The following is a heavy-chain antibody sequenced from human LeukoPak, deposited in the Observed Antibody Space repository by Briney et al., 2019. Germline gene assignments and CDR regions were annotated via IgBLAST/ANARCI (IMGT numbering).Heavy chain of an antibody. J-gene: IGHJ3*02. CDR2: MNPNCGNT. V-gene: IGHV1-8*01. D-gene: IGHD4-23*01. CDR3: ARGVHTLVDDAFDI. CDR1: GYTFTSYS. Sequence: ASVKVSCKASGYTFTSYSNNWVRQATGQGLEWMGWMNPNCGNTGYSKTFQGRVTMTRNTSMSTAYMKLGSLRAEDTAVYYCARGVHTLVDDAFDIWGQGTMVTVSS.